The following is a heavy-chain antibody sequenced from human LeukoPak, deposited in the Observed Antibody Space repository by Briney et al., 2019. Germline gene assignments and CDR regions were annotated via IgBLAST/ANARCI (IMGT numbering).Heavy chain of an antibody. D-gene: IGHD3-10*01. Sequence: GGSLRLSCAASGFTFSSYGMHWVRQAPGKGLEWVAVISYDGSNKYYADSVKGRFTISRDNSKNTLYLQMNSLRAEDTAVYYCAKEEGLITMVRGVSYYFDYWGQGTLVTVSS. V-gene: IGHV3-30*18. CDR2: ISYDGSNK. J-gene: IGHJ4*02. CDR3: AKEEGLITMVRGVSYYFDY. CDR1: GFTFSSYG.